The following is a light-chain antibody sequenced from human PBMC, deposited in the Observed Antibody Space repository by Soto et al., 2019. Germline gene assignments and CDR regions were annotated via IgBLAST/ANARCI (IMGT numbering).Light chain of an antibody. Sequence: QSALTQPPSASGSPGQSVTISCTGTSSDVGAYNYVSWYQQHPGKAPKLMIYEVTKRPSGVPARFSGSKSGNAASLTVSGLQADDEADYYCQSYDSTLSARYVFGTGTKLTVL. CDR3: QSYDSTLSARYV. J-gene: IGLJ1*01. CDR2: EVT. CDR1: SSDVGAYNY. V-gene: IGLV2-8*01.